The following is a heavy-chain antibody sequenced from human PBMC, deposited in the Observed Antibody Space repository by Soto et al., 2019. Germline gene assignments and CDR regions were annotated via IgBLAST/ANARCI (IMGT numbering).Heavy chain of an antibody. Sequence: QVQLVQSGAEVKKPGSSVKVSCKASGGTFSSYTISWVRQAPGQGLEWMGRIIPILGIANYAQKFQGRVTITADKTTSTGYMELSSLRSEDTAVYYCASRTVVVVPAAMSDAFDIWGQGTMVTVSS. CDR1: GGTFSSYT. V-gene: IGHV1-69*02. D-gene: IGHD2-2*01. CDR2: IIPILGIA. J-gene: IGHJ3*02. CDR3: ASRTVVVVPAAMSDAFDI.